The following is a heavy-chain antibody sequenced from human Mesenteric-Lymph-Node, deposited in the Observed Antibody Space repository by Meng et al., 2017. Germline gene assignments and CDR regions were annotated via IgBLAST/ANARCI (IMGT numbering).Heavy chain of an antibody. CDR3: ARVSSGWDYFDY. CDR1: GGSISSGDYY. D-gene: IGHD6-19*01. Sequence: QVQLQGSGPGLVKPSETLSLTCTVSGGSISSGDYYWSWIRQPPGKGLEWIGYIYYSGSTYYNPSLKSRVTISVDTSKNQFSLNLRSVTAADTAVYYCARVSSGWDYFDYWGQGTLVTVSS. V-gene: IGHV4-30-4*01. CDR2: IYYSGST. J-gene: IGHJ4*02.